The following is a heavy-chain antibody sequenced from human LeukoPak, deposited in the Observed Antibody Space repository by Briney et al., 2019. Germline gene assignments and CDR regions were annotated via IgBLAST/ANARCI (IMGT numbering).Heavy chain of an antibody. J-gene: IGHJ5*02. D-gene: IGHD3-22*01. CDR3: ARDITYYYDSGGHYGWFDP. Sequence: PGGSLRLSCAASGFTFSSYWMSWVRQAPGKGLEWVANIKQDGSEKYYVDSVKGRFTISRDNAKNSLYLQTNSLRAEDTAVYYCARDITYYYDSGGHYGWFDPWGQGTLVTVSS. CDR2: IKQDGSEK. V-gene: IGHV3-7*01. CDR1: GFTFSSYW.